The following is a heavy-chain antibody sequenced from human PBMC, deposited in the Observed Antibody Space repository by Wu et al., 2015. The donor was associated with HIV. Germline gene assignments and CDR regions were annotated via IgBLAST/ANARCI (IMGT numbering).Heavy chain of an antibody. D-gene: IGHD3-22*01. CDR3: ARTIHGYVFHDSSGYYPMAHKHYYGMDV. Sequence: QVQLVQSGAEVKKPGSSVKVSCKASGGTFSSYVISWVRQAPGQGLEWMGGIIPIFATADYAQKFQGRVTITTDESTSTAYMELSSLRSEDTAVYYCARTIHGYVFHDSSGYYPMAHKHYYGMDVWGQGTTVTVSS. CDR1: GGTFSSYV. J-gene: IGHJ6*02. CDR2: IIPIFATA. V-gene: IGHV1-69*05.